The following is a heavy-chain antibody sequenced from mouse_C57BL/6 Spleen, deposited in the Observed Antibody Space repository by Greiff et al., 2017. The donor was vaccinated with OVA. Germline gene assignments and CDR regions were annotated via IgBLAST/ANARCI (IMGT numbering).Heavy chain of an antibody. V-gene: IGHV1-50*01. CDR3: ARGDYGSSLAWFAY. CDR2: IDPSASYT. Sequence: QVQLQQPGAELVKPGASVKLSCKASGYTFTSYWMPWVKQRPGQGLAWIGEIDPSASYTNYNQKFKGKATLTVDTSSSTAYMQLSSLTSEDSAVYYCARGDYGSSLAWFAYWGQGTLVTVSA. CDR1: GYTFTSYW. J-gene: IGHJ3*01. D-gene: IGHD1-1*01.